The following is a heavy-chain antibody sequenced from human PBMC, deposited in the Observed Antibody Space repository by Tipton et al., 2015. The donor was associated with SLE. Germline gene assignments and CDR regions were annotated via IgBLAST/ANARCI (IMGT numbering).Heavy chain of an antibody. J-gene: IGHJ4*02. CDR1: GYTFTSYG. D-gene: IGHD6-13*01. V-gene: IGHV1-18*01. CDR2: ISTYNGKT. CDR3: ARGSGLRSTPPLDY. Sequence: QSGPEVKKPGASVKVSCKASGYTFTSYGFSWVRQAPGQGLEWMGWISTYNGKTYYTQKLQGRVTMTTDTSTSTAFMELRSLRSDDTAIYYCARGSGLRSTPPLDYWGQGTLVSVSS.